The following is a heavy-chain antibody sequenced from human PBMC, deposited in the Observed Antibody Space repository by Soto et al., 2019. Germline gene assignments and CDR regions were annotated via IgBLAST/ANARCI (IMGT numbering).Heavy chain of an antibody. CDR1: GYTFTGYY. J-gene: IGHJ4*02. CDR2: INPNSGGT. CDR3: ARGRITMVRGVIHAAEFDY. Sequence: GASVKVSCKASGYTFTGYYMHWVRQAPGQGLEWMGWINPNSGGTNYAQKFQGWVTMTRDTSISTAYMELSRLRSDDTAVYYCARGRITMVRGVIHAAEFDYWGQGTLVTVS. V-gene: IGHV1-2*04. D-gene: IGHD3-10*01.